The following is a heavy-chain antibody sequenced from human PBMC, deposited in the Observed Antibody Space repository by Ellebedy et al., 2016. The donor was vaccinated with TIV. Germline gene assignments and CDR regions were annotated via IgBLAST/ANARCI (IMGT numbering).Heavy chain of an antibody. CDR3: ATDGSYGDYRSPTHAFVM. CDR2: INQDGSEQ. J-gene: IGHJ3*02. V-gene: IGHV3-7*01. CDR1: GFSFRSYW. Sequence: GESLKISCAASGFSFRSYWMTWVRQAPGKGLEWVANINQDGSEQYYVDSVQGRFTISRDNAKKSLNLQMNSVRAEDAAVYYCATDGSYGDYRSPTHAFVMWGQGTMVIVSS. D-gene: IGHD4-17*01.